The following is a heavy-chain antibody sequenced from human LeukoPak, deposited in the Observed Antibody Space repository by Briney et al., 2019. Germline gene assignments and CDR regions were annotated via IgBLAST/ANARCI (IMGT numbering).Heavy chain of an antibody. J-gene: IGHJ6*02. CDR1: GFIFSNYG. CDR3: AREWYTRSGDNGMDV. D-gene: IGHD1-1*01. Sequence: PGGSLRLSCAASGFIFSNYGMNWVRQAPGKGLEWVAAISASGSATSYADSVRGRFTISRDNSKSTTYLQMNSLRAEDTAVYYCAREWYTRSGDNGMDVWGQGTTVTVSS. CDR2: ISASGSAT. V-gene: IGHV3-23*01.